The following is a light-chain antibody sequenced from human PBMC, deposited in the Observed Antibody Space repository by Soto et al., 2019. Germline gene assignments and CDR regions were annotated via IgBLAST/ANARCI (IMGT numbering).Light chain of an antibody. V-gene: IGKV4-1*01. J-gene: IGKJ1*01. Sequence: DIVMTQSPDSLAVSLGERATINCKSSQSVLYSSNNKNYLAWYQQKPVQPPKLLIYWASTRESGVPDRFTGSGSGTDFTLTISSLQAEDVAVYYCQQYYSPPWMFGKGNKVEIK. CDR2: WAS. CDR1: QSVLYSSNNKNY. CDR3: QQYYSPPWM.